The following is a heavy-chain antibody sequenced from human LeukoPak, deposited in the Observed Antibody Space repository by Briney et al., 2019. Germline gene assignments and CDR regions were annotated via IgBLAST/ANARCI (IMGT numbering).Heavy chain of an antibody. CDR1: GFTFSTYS. CDR3: ARTLRLGEFFPLHY. Sequence: PGGSLRLSCAASGFTFSTYSLNWVRQAPGKGLEWFSYISSSSSIIYYADSVKGRFTISRDNSKNTLYVQMNSLRAEDTAVYYCARTLRLGEFFPLHYWGQGTLVTVSS. V-gene: IGHV3-48*01. CDR2: ISSSSSII. D-gene: IGHD3-16*01. J-gene: IGHJ4*02.